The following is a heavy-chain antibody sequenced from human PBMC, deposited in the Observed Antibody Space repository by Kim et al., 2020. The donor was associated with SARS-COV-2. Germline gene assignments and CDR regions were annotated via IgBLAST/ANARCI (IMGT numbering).Heavy chain of an antibody. Sequence: SETLSLTCAVYGGSFSGYYWSWIRQPPGKGLEWIGEINHSGSTNYNPSLKSRVTISVDTSKNQFSLKLSSVTAADTAVYYCARGYYDILTGYQNDAFDIWGQGTMVTVSS. D-gene: IGHD3-9*01. CDR2: INHSGST. CDR3: ARGYYDILTGYQNDAFDI. J-gene: IGHJ3*02. CDR1: GGSFSGYY. V-gene: IGHV4-34*01.